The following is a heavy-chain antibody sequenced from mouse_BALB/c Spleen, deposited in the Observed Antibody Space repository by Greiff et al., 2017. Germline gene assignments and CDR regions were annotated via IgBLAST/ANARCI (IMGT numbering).Heavy chain of an antibody. Sequence: VQLQQSGPELVKPGASVKMSCKASGYTFTSYVMHWVKQKPGQGLEWIGYINPYNDGTKYNEKFKGKATLTSDKSSSTAYMELSSLTSEDSAVYYCARSGYGNYDYYAMDYWGQGTSVTVSS. CDR3: ARSGYGNYDYYAMDY. CDR2: INPYNDGT. J-gene: IGHJ4*01. D-gene: IGHD2-1*01. CDR1: GYTFTSYV. V-gene: IGHV1-14*01.